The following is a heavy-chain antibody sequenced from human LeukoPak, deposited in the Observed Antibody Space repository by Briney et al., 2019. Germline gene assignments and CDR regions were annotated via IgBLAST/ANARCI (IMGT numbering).Heavy chain of an antibody. D-gene: IGHD6-19*01. J-gene: IGHJ4*02. CDR2: IYHSGST. CDR1: GYSISSGYY. CDR3: ARGRNSSGWYNPLFDY. Sequence: SETLSLTCAVSGYSISSGYYWGWIRQPPGKGLEWIGSIYHSGSTYYNPSLKSRVTISVDTSKNQFSLKLSSVTAADTAVYYCARGRNSSGWYNPLFDYWGQGTLVTVSS. V-gene: IGHV4-38-2*01.